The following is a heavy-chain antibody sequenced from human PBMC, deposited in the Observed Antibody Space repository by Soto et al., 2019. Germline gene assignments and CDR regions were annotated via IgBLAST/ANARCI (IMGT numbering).Heavy chain of an antibody. CDR1: GDSVSSNSGA. V-gene: IGHV6-1*01. Sequence: SQTLSLTCAISGDSVSSNSGAWNWIRQSPSRGLEWLGRTYYRSKWYNDYAVSVKSRITINPDTSKNQFSLQLNSVTHEDTAVYYCARVGYTSSFLNYYGMDGWGQGTTVTGSS. CDR2: TYYRSKWYN. D-gene: IGHD6-6*01. J-gene: IGHJ6*02. CDR3: ARVGYTSSFLNYYGMDG.